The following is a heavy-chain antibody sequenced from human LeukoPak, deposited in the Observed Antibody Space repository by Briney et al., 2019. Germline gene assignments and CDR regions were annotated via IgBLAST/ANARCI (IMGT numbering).Heavy chain of an antibody. J-gene: IGHJ5*02. CDR3: ARVPEPVSSSSAYERAWFDP. CDR2: IYYSGST. V-gene: IGHV4-30-4*08. D-gene: IGHD6-13*01. Sequence: SQTLSLTCTVSGGSISGGDYYWSWIRQPPGKGLEWIGYIYYSGSTYYNPSLKRRVTISVDTSKNQFSLKLSSVTAADTAVYYYARVPEPVSSSSAYERAWFDPWGQGTLVTVSS. CDR1: GGSISGGDYY.